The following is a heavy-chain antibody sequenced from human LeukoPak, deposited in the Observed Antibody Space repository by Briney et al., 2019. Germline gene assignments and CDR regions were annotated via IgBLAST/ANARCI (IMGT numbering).Heavy chain of an antibody. CDR2: IGTAGDT. V-gene: IGHV3-13*01. J-gene: IGHJ6*02. CDR3: ARALNCSSTSCYTPYYYGMDV. Sequence: PGGSLRLSCAASGFTLSSYDMHWVRQATGKGLEWVSAIGTAGDTYYPGSVKGRFTISRENAKNSLYLQMNSLRAGDTAVYYCARALNCSSTSCYTPYYYGMDVWGQGTTVTVSS. CDR1: GFTLSSYD. D-gene: IGHD2-2*02.